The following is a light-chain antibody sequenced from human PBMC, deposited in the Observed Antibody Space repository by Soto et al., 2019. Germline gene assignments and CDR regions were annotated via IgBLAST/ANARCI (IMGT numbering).Light chain of an antibody. J-gene: IGKJ1*01. CDR1: QSVSSN. Sequence: EIVMTQSPATLSVSPGERATLSCRASQSVSSNLAWYQQKPGQAPRLLIYGASTRATGILARFSGSGSGTEFTLTISSLQSEDFAVYYCQQYGGSPRTFGQGTKVDIK. CDR2: GAS. CDR3: QQYGGSPRT. V-gene: IGKV3-15*01.